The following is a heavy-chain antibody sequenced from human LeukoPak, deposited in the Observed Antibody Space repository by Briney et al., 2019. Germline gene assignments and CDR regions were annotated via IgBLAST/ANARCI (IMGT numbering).Heavy chain of an antibody. D-gene: IGHD4-23*01. CDR3: ALVGRWGAFDI. Sequence: ASVNVSCKASGGTFSSYAISWVRQAPGQGLEWMGGIIPIFGTANYAQKFQGRVTITADESTSTAYMELSSLRSEDTAVYYCALVGRWGAFDIWGQGTMVTVSS. J-gene: IGHJ3*02. CDR2: IIPIFGTA. CDR1: GGTFSSYA. V-gene: IGHV1-69*13.